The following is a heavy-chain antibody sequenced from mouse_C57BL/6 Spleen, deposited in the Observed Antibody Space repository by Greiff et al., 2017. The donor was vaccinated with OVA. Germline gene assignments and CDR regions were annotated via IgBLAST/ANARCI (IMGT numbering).Heavy chain of an antibody. CDR1: GYTFTSYW. Sequence: QVQLKQPGAELVKPGASVKMSCKASGYTFTSYWITWVKQRPGQGLEWIGDIYPGGGSTNYTEKFKGKATLTVDTSSSTAYMQLSSLTSEDSAVYECARQMGRRDDWGQGTAVTVSS. CDR2: IYPGGGST. CDR3: ARQMGRRDD. V-gene: IGHV1-55*01. J-gene: IGHJ4*01. D-gene: IGHD4-1*02.